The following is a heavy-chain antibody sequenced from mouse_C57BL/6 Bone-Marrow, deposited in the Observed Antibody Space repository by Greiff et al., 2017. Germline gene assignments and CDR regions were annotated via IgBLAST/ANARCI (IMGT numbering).Heavy chain of an antibody. CDR1: GFNIKDDY. Sequence: VQLQQSGAELVRPGASVKLSCTASGFNIKDDYMHWVKQRPEQGLEWIGWIDPANGDTEYASKFQGKATITADTSSNTAYLQLSSLTSEDTAVYYCTDYGSSYNYWGQGTTLTVSS. J-gene: IGHJ2*01. CDR2: IDPANGDT. D-gene: IGHD1-1*01. CDR3: TDYGSSYNY. V-gene: IGHV14-4*01.